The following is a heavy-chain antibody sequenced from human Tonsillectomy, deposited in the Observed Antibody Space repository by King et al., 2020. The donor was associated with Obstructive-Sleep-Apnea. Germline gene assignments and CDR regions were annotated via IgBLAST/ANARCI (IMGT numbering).Heavy chain of an antibody. CDR2: IYWDDDK. D-gene: IGHD1-1*01. Sequence: TLKESGPTLAKPTQTLTLTCTFSGFSLSTTGVGVGWIRQPPGKALEWLALIYWDDDKRYSPSLKRRLTITKDTSKNQVVLTMTNMDPVDTATYYCAHNWKSTGIDYWGQGTLVTVSS. J-gene: IGHJ4*02. V-gene: IGHV2-5*02. CDR1: GFSLSTTGVG. CDR3: AHNWKSTGIDY.